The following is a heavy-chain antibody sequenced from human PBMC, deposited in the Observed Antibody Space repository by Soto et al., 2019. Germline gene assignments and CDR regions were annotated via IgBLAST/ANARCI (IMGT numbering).Heavy chain of an antibody. CDR3: AKIRDPRAARLPDY. V-gene: IGHV3-23*01. D-gene: IGHD6-6*01. CDR1: GFTFSSYA. Sequence: EVQLLESGGGLVQPGGSLRLSCAASGFTFSSYAMSWVRQAPGKGLEWVSAISGSGGSTYYADSVKGRFTISRDNSKNPLYLQMSSLRAEDTAVYYCAKIRDPRAARLPDYWGQGTLVTVSS. J-gene: IGHJ4*02. CDR2: ISGSGGST.